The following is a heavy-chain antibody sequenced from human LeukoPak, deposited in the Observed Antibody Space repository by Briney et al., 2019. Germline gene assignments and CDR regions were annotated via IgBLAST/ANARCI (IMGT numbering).Heavy chain of an antibody. CDR3: ARDAAGYDLGVDY. CDR2: INPNSGGT. D-gene: IGHD5-12*01. V-gene: IGHV1-2*02. J-gene: IGHJ4*02. CDR1: GYTFTGYY. Sequence: GASVKVSCKASGYTFTGYYMHWVRQAPGQRLEWMGWINPNSGGTNYAQKFQGRVTMTRDTSISTAYMELSRLRSDDTAVYYCARDAAGYDLGVDYWGQGTLVTVSS.